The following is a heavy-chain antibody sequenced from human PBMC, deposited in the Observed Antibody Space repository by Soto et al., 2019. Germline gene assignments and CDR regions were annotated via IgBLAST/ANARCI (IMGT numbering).Heavy chain of an antibody. J-gene: IGHJ2*01. V-gene: IGHV2-5*02. D-gene: IGHD6-6*01. CDR2: IYGDDNK. Sequence: QITLKESGPTLVKPTETLTLTCTFSGFSLSTSAVGVGWIRQPPGKALEWLSLIYGDDNKRYSPSLKSRLTLTKDTSKKQVVLTMTNMDAVDTDTYYCAHDVPGLTGLDLLGRGTPVTVSS. CDR3: AHDVPGLTGLDL. CDR1: GFSLSTSAVG.